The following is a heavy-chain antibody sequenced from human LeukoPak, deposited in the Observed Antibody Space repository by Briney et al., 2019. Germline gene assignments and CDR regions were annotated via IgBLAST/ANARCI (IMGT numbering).Heavy chain of an antibody. CDR3: APPPYYYEANGYSVA. CDR2: IYYSGST. CDR1: GGSISSYY. V-gene: IGHV4-59*12. J-gene: IGHJ5*02. Sequence: SETLSLTCTVSGGSISSYYWSWIRQPPGKGLEWIGYIYYSGSTYYNPSLKSRVTISVDPSKNQFSLNLSSVTAADTAVYYCAPPPYYYEANGYSVAWGQGTLVTVSS. D-gene: IGHD3-22*01.